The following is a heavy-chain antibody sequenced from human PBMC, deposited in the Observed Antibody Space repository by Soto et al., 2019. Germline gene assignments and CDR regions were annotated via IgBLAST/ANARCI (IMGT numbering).Heavy chain of an antibody. CDR2: ISSNGVGT. J-gene: IGHJ6*03. D-gene: IGHD6-6*01. CDR1: GFTLSGYA. V-gene: IGHV3-64*01. CDR3: ARRARPDFYYMDV. Sequence: GGSLRLSCAASGFTLSGYAMDWVRQAPGKGLEYVSGISSNGVGTYYANSVQGRFTISRDNSKTPVFLQMGSLRPEDMAVYYCARRARPDFYYMDVWGKGTTVTVSS.